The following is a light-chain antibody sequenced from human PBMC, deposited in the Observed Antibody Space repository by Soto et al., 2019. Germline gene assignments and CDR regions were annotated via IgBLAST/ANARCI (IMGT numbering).Light chain of an antibody. J-gene: IGLJ7*01. CDR3: AAWDDNLKGLV. Sequence: QLVLTQPPSASGTPGQRVTISCSGSYSNIGSNTVNWYQHLPGTAPKLLIYSTDQRPSGVPDRFSGSKSGTSASLAISGLQSDDEADYYCAAWDDNLKGLVFGGGTQLTVL. CDR1: YSNIGSNT. CDR2: STD. V-gene: IGLV1-44*01.